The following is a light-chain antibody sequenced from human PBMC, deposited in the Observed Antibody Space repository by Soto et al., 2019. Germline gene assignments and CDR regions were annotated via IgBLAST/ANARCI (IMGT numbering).Light chain of an antibody. CDR1: QSISSW. CDR3: QQYNSYRGA. V-gene: IGKV1-5*01. Sequence: DIQMTQSPSTLSASVGDRVIITCRASQSISSWLAWYQQKPGKAPKLLIYDASSLESGVPSRFSGSGSGTEFTLTISSLQPDDFATYYCQQYNSYRGAFGQGTKVEIK. J-gene: IGKJ1*01. CDR2: DAS.